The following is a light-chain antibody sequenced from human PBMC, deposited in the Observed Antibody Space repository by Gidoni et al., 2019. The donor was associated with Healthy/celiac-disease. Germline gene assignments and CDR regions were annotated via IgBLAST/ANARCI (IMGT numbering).Light chain of an antibody. CDR3: QQSYSTPPT. CDR1: QSISSY. Sequence: DIQMTQSPSSLSASAGDRVTITCRASQSISSYLNWYPQKPGKAPKLLIYAASSLQSGVPSRFSGSGSGTDFTLTISSLQPEDFATYYCQQSYSTPPTFGQGTKVEIK. J-gene: IGKJ1*01. V-gene: IGKV1-39*01. CDR2: AAS.